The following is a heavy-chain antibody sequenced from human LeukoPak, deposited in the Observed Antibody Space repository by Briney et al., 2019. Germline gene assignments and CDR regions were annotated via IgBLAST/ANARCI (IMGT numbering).Heavy chain of an antibody. Sequence: SETLSLTCSVSGGSITNTKYYWGWVRQPPGKGLEWIGSVYFTGSTDYNPSLTSRVTISADTSKNQYSLKLSSVTAADTAVYYCATSGGNPWIAVAAPDAFDIWGQGTMVTVSS. CDR3: ATSGGNPWIAVAAPDAFDI. V-gene: IGHV4-39*07. CDR2: VYFTGST. D-gene: IGHD6-19*01. J-gene: IGHJ3*02. CDR1: GGSITNTKYY.